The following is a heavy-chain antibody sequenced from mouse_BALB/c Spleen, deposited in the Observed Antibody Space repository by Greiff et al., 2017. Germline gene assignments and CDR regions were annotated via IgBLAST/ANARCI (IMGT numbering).Heavy chain of an antibody. CDR3: ARRGNFFFDY. CDR1: GYTFSSYW. D-gene: IGHD2-1*01. J-gene: IGHJ2*01. Sequence: QVQLKQSGAELMKPGASVKISCKATGYTFSSYWIEWVKQRPGHGLELIGEILPGSGSTNYNEKFKGKATFTADTSSNTAYMQLSSLTSEDSAVYYYARRGNFFFDYWGQGTTLTVSS. CDR2: ILPGSGST. V-gene: IGHV1-9*01.